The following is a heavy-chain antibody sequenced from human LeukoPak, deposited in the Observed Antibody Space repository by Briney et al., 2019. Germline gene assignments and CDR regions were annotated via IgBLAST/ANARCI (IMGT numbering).Heavy chain of an antibody. CDR1: GFTFSSYS. Sequence: PGGSLRLSCAASGFTFSSYSMNWVRQAPGKGLEWVSYISSSSSTIYYADSVKGRFTISRDNAKNSLYLQMNSLRDEDTAVYYCARAWDTAMVRYFDYWGQGTLVTVSS. J-gene: IGHJ4*02. CDR2: ISSSSSTI. V-gene: IGHV3-48*02. CDR3: ARAWDTAMVRYFDY. D-gene: IGHD5-18*01.